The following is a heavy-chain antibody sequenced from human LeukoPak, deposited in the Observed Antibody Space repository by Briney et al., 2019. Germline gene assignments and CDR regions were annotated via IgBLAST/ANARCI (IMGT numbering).Heavy chain of an antibody. CDR1: AFTFSSYE. CDR3: ARAFGELSWFDP. D-gene: IGHD3-10*01. Sequence: GGSLRLSCAASAFTFSSYEMNWVRQAPGKGLEWVSYISISGSTIYYADSVKGRFTISRDNAKNSLYLQMNSLRAEDTAVYYCARAFGELSWFDPWGQGNLVTVSS. V-gene: IGHV3-48*03. CDR2: ISISGSTI. J-gene: IGHJ5*02.